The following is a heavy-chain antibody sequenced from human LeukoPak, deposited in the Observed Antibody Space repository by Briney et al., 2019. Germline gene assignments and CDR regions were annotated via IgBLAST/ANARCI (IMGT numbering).Heavy chain of an antibody. CDR1: GYTFTGYY. Sequence: ASVKVSCKASGYTFTGYYMHWVRQAPGQGLESMGWINPNSGGTNYAQKFQGRVTMTRDTSISTAYMELSRLRSDDTAVYYCARVGAYSSSSPDWGQGTLVTVSS. D-gene: IGHD6-6*01. CDR2: INPNSGGT. CDR3: ARVGAYSSSSPD. J-gene: IGHJ4*02. V-gene: IGHV1-2*02.